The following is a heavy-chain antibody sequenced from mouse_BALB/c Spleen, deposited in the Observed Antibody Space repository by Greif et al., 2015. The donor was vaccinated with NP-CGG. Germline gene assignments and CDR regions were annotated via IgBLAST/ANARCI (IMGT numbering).Heavy chain of an antibody. Sequence: EVQGVESGGGLVKPGGSLKLSCAASGFTFSDYYMYWVRQTPEKRLEWVATISDGGSYTYYPDSVKGRFTISRDNAKNNLYLQMSSLKSEDTAMYYCARDKDYGSSDAWFAYWGQGTLVTVSA. D-gene: IGHD1-1*01. CDR3: ARDKDYGSSDAWFAY. CDR2: ISDGGSYT. J-gene: IGHJ3*01. CDR1: GFTFSDYY. V-gene: IGHV5-4*02.